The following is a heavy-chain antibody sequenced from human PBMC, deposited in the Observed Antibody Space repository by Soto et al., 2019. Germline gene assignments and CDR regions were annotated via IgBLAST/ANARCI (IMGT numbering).Heavy chain of an antibody. CDR2: IYYSGST. D-gene: IGHD6-25*01. Sequence: PSETLSLTCTVSGGSISSYYWSWIRQPPGKGLEWIGYIYYSGSTNYNPSLKSRVTISVDTSKNQFSLKLSSVTAADTAVYYCARTPRGSATLDYWGQGTLVTVS. J-gene: IGHJ4*02. CDR1: GGSISSYY. CDR3: ARTPRGSATLDY. V-gene: IGHV4-59*08.